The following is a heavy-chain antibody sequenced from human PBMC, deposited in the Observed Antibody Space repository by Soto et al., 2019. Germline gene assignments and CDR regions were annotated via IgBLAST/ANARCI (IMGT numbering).Heavy chain of an antibody. D-gene: IGHD6-19*01. CDR1: GFTFSSYA. Sequence: QVQLVESGGGVVQPGRSLRLSCAASGFTFSSYAMHWVRQAPGKGLEGVAIISYDGSNKYYADSVKGRFTISRDNSKNTLYLQMNSLRAEDTAVYYCARGARGAVAGTIDYWGQGTLVTVSS. CDR3: ARGARGAVAGTIDY. J-gene: IGHJ4*02. CDR2: ISYDGSNK. V-gene: IGHV3-30-3*01.